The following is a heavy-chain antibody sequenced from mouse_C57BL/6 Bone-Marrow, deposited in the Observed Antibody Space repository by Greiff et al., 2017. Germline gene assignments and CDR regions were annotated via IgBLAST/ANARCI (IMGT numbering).Heavy chain of an antibody. D-gene: IGHD2-4*01. V-gene: IGHV1-81*01. CDR3: ATGYDYDWYYALWG. Sequence: QVQLQQSGAELVRPGASVKLSCKASGYTFTSYGISWVKQRTGQGLEWIGEIYPRSGNTNYNEKFKGKATLTADKSSSTACMELRSLTTEDSAVYFCATGYDYDWYYALWGWGQGPSVTVAT. J-gene: IGHJ4*01. CDR1: GYTFTSYG. CDR2: IYPRSGNT.